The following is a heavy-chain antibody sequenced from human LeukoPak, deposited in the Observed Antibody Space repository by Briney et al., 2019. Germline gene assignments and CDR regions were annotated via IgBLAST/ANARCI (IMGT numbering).Heavy chain of an antibody. CDR2: ISGSGGST. D-gene: IGHD3-22*01. Sequence: GGSLRLSCAASGFTFSSYAMSWVRQAPGKGLEWVSAISGSGGSTYYADSVKGRFTISRDNSKNTLYLQMNSLRAGDTAVYYCAKTPPDYYDSSGYYGSFDYWGQGTLVTVSS. V-gene: IGHV3-23*01. CDR3: AKTPPDYYDSSGYYGSFDY. CDR1: GFTFSSYA. J-gene: IGHJ4*02.